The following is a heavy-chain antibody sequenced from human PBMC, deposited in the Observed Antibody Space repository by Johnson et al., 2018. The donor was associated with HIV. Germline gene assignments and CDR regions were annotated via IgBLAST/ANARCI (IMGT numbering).Heavy chain of an antibody. D-gene: IGHD1-1*01. V-gene: IGHV3-30*18. CDR1: GFTFSSYG. CDR2: ISYDGSNK. CDR3: ANRRGIGDGTTGSLDI. Sequence: EQLVESGGGVVQPGRSLRLSCVASGFTFSSYGMHWVRQAPGKGLEWVAVISYDGSNKYYADSVKGRFTISRDNSKNTLFLQMNSLRPEDTAVYYCANRRGIGDGTTGSLDIWGQGTMVTVSS. J-gene: IGHJ3*02.